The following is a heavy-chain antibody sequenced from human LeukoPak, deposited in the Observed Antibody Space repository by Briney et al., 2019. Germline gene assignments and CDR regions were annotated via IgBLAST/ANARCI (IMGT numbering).Heavy chain of an antibody. CDR1: GGTFSSYA. V-gene: IGHV1-69*04. J-gene: IGHJ4*02. Sequence: ASVKVSCKASGGTFSSYAISWVRQAPGQGLEWMGRIIPILGIANYAQKFQGRVTITADKSTSTAYMELSSLRSEDTAVYYCAGDRPHTATDYWGQGTLVTVSS. CDR2: IIPILGIA. CDR3: AGDRPHTATDY. D-gene: IGHD5-18*01.